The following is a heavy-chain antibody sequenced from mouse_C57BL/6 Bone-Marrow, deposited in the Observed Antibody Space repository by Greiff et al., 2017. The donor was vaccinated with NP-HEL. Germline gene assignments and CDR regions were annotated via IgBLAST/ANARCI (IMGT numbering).Heavy chain of an antibody. CDR1: GYTFTSYG. V-gene: IGHV1-81*01. Sequence: QVQLQQSGAELARPGASVKLSCKASGYTFTSYGISWVKQRTGQGLEWIGEIYPRSGNTYYNEKFKGKATLTADKSSSTAYMQLRSLTSEDSAVYFCARRLALGAFSFWGRGTRITVSA. CDR3: ARRLALGAFSF. CDR2: IYPRSGNT. J-gene: IGHJ3*01.